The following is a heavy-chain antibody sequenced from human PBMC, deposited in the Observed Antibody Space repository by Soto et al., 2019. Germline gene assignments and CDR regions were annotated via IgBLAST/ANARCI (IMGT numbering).Heavy chain of an antibody. J-gene: IGHJ6*02. D-gene: IGHD6-6*01. CDR2: IYWDDDR. CDR1: GFSLSTSGVG. V-gene: IGHV2-5*02. Sequence: QITLKESGPTLVKPTQTLTLTCTFSGFSLSTSGVGVGWIRQPPGKALEWLTVIYWDDDRRYSPSLRSRLTVTKDTSKNQVVLTMSNMDPVDTATYYYVHSHPARLAVWGQGTTVTVSS. CDR3: VHSHPARLAV.